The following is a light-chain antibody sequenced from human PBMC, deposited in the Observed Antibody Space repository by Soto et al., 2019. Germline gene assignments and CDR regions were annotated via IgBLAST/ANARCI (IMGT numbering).Light chain of an antibody. Sequence: DIQLTQSPSVLSASVGDTVTITCRASQALSNHLAWYQQKPGKAPDLLIYSASTLQSGAPSRFSGSGSETEFSLTIRALQPEDFATYYCQQLSRYPLTFGGGTKVDIK. J-gene: IGKJ4*01. V-gene: IGKV1-9*01. CDR2: SAS. CDR1: QALSNH. CDR3: QQLSRYPLT.